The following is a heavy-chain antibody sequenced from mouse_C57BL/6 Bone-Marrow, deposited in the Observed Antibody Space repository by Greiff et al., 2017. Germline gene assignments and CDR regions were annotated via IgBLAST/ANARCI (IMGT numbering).Heavy chain of an antibody. J-gene: IGHJ3*01. CDR1: GYTFTSYW. V-gene: IGHV1-64*01. D-gene: IGHD1-1*01. Sequence: QVQLQQPGAELVKPGASVKLSCKASGYTFTSYWMHWVKQRPGQGLAWIGMIHPNSGSTNYNEKFKSKATLTVDKSSSTDYMQLRSLTSVDSAVYYCARRGYYGSSFPFAYWGQGTLVTVSA. CDR2: IHPNSGST. CDR3: ARRGYYGSSFPFAY.